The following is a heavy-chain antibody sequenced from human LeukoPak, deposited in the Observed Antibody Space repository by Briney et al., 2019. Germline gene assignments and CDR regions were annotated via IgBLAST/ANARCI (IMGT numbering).Heavy chain of an antibody. Sequence: GGPLRLSCAASGFTFSSYSMNWVRKAPGKGLEWVSYISSSGTTIYYADSVKGRFTISRDNAKNSLYLQMNSLRDEDTAVYYCARVWGLAVAGGEIEYWGQGTLVTVSS. J-gene: IGHJ4*02. D-gene: IGHD6-13*01. CDR2: ISSSGTTI. CDR3: ARVWGLAVAGGEIEY. V-gene: IGHV3-48*02. CDR1: GFTFSSYS.